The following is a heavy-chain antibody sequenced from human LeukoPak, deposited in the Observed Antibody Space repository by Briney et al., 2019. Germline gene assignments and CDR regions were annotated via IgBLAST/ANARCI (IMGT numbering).Heavy chain of an antibody. CDR1: GFTFSSYA. CDR2: ISSNGGST. CDR3: ARAARGGDRNWSYYYYYMDV. V-gene: IGHV3-64*01. J-gene: IGHJ6*03. Sequence: PGGSLRLSCAASGFTFSSYAMHWVRQAPGKGLEYVSAISSNGGSTYYANSVKGRFTISRDNSKNTLYLQMNSLRAEDTAVYYCARAARGGDRNWSYYYYYMDVWGKGTTVTISS. D-gene: IGHD1-1*01.